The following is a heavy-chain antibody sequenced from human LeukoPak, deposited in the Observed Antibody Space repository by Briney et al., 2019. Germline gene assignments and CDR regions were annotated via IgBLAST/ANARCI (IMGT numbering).Heavy chain of an antibody. D-gene: IGHD2-2*01. CDR1: GGSFSGYY. V-gene: IGHV4-34*01. Sequence: SETLSLTCAVYGGSFSGYYWSWIRQPPGKGLEWIGEINHSGSTNYNPSLKSRVTISVDRSKNQFSLKLSSVTAADTAVYYCARVSSSFFDYWGQGTLVTVSS. CDR2: INHSGST. J-gene: IGHJ4*02. CDR3: ARVSSSFFDY.